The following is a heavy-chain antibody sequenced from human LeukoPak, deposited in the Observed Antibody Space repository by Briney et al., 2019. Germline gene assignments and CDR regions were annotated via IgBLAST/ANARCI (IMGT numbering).Heavy chain of an antibody. CDR1: DVSISDYY. CDR2: ISGSGGST. V-gene: IGHV3-23*01. Sequence: ETLSLTCAVPDVSISDYYWSWVRQAPGKGLEWVSAISGSGGSTYYADSVKGRFTISRDNSKNTLYLQMNSLRAEDTAVYYCAKDALYDYVWGSYRLDYWGQGTLVTVSS. J-gene: IGHJ4*02. D-gene: IGHD3-16*02. CDR3: AKDALYDYVWGSYRLDY.